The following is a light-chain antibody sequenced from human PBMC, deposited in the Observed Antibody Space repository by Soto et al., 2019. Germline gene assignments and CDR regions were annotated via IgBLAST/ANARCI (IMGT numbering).Light chain of an antibody. CDR3: QQYGSSPYI. CDR2: GAS. V-gene: IGKV3-20*01. CDR1: QSVSSSY. J-gene: IGKJ2*01. Sequence: EIVLTQSPGTLSLSPGERATLSCRASQSVSSSYLAWYQQKPGQSPRLLIYGASSRATGIPDRFSGSGSGTVFTLTISRLEPGDLAVYYCQQYGSSPYIFGQGTKLEIK.